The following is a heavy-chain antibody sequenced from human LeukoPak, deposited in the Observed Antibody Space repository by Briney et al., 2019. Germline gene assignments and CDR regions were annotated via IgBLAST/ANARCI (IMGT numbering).Heavy chain of an antibody. D-gene: IGHD5-18*01. J-gene: IGHJ5*02. CDR3: AKDRPVDTAKGGLNTFDP. Sequence: GGSLRLSCAASGFTFSSYAMSWVRQAPGKGLEWVSAISGSGGSTYYADSVKGRFTISRDNSKNTLYLQMNSLRAEDTAVYYCAKDRPVDTAKGGLNTFDPWGQGTLVTVSS. CDR1: GFTFSSYA. CDR2: ISGSGGST. V-gene: IGHV3-23*01.